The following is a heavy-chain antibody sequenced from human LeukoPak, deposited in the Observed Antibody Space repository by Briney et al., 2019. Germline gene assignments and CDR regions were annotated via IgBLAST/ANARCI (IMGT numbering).Heavy chain of an antibody. J-gene: IGHJ4*02. CDR2: ISGSGGST. D-gene: IGHD3-9*01. CDR1: GFTFSSYA. V-gene: IGHV3-23*01. Sequence: SGGSLRLSCAASGFTFSSYAMSWVRQAPGKGLEWVSAISGSGGSTYYADSVKGRFTISRDNSKNTLYLQMNSLRAEDTAVYYCARTPRGYDILTGYFAYYFDYWGQGTLVTVSS. CDR3: ARTPRGYDILTGYFAYYFDY.